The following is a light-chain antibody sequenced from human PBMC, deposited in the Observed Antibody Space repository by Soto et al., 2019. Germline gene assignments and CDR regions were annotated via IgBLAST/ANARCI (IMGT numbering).Light chain of an antibody. Sequence: EIVLTQSPATLSLSPGERATLSCRTSQSVSSQLAWYQQKPGQAPRLLIYDASNTATGVPARFGGSGSGTDFTLTISSLEPEDFGVYYCHQRSNWPRTFGQGTKLEIK. CDR1: QSVSSQ. CDR3: HQRSNWPRT. CDR2: DAS. V-gene: IGKV3-11*01. J-gene: IGKJ2*01.